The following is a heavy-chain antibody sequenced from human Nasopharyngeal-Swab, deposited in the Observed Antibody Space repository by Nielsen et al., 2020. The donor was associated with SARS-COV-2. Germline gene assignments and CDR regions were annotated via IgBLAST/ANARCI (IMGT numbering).Heavy chain of an antibody. CDR2: IKQDGSEK. J-gene: IGHJ6*03. V-gene: IGHV3-7*02. CDR3: ARGVGAYDLDYYMDV. D-gene: IGHD5-12*01. Sequence: GESLKISCAASGFTFSSYWMSWVRQAPGKGLEWVANIKQDGSEKYYVDSVKGRFTISRDNAKNSLYLQMTSLRAEDTAVYYCARGVGAYDLDYYMDVWGKGTTVTVSS. CDR1: GFTFSSYW.